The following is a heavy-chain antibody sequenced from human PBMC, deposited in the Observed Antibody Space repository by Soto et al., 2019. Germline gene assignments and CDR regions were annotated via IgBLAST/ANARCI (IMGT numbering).Heavy chain of an antibody. Sequence: SETLSLTCTVSGGSFSSYYWSWIRQPPGKGLEWIGYIYYSGSTNYNPSLKSRVTISVDTSKNQFSLKLSSVTAADTAVYYCARDLGDYYDSSGCWNYWGQGILVTVSS. CDR1: GGSFSSYY. CDR2: IYYSGST. J-gene: IGHJ4*02. CDR3: ARDLGDYYDSSGCWNY. D-gene: IGHD3-22*01. V-gene: IGHV4-59*01.